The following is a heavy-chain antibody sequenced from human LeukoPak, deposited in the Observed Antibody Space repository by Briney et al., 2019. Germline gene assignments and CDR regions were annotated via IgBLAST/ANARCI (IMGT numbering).Heavy chain of an antibody. V-gene: IGHV6-1*01. CDR3: ARDLSVGMATDYYYYMDV. Sequence: SQTLSLTCAISGDSVSSNSAAWNWIRQSPSRGLEWLGRRYYRSKWYNDYAVSVKSRITINPDTSKNQFSLQLNSVTPEDTAVYYCARDLSVGMATDYYYYMDVWGKGTTVTVSS. CDR2: RYYRSKWYN. D-gene: IGHD5-24*01. J-gene: IGHJ6*03. CDR1: GDSVSSNSAA.